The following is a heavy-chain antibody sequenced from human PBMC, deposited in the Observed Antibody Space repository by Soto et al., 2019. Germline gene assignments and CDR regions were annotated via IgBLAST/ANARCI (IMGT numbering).Heavy chain of an antibody. D-gene: IGHD2-2*01. J-gene: IGHJ4*02. V-gene: IGHV4-59*01. CDR2: IYYSGST. CDR3: ARGCSSTSCLFDY. Sequence: PSETLSLTCTVSGGSISSYYGSWIRQPPGKGLEWIGYIYYSGSTNYNPSLKSRVTISVDTSKNQFSLKLSSVTAADTAVYYCARGCSSTSCLFDYWGQGTPVTV. CDR1: GGSISSYY.